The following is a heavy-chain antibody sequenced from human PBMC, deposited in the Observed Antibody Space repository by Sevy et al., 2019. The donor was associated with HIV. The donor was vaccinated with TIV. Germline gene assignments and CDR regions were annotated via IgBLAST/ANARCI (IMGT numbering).Heavy chain of an antibody. V-gene: IGHV5-51*01. CDR3: ARRSVLRFSQPVFAFDI. Sequence: GESLKISCKGSGYSFTSYWIGWVRQMPGKGLEWMGIIYPGDSDTRHSPSFQGQVTISADKSISTAYLQWSSLKASDTALYYCARRSVLRFSQPVFAFDIWGQGTMVTVSS. D-gene: IGHD3-3*01. J-gene: IGHJ3*02. CDR2: IYPGDSDT. CDR1: GYSFTSYW.